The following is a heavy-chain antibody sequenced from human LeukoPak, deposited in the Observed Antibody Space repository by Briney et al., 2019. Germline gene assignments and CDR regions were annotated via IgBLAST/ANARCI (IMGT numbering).Heavy chain of an antibody. CDR3: ARTRGGRDAFDV. D-gene: IGHD1-1*01. CDR1: GDSISTSYY. J-gene: IGHJ3*01. CDR2: IYHSGST. Sequence: SETLSLTCTVSGDSISTSYYWGWIRQPPGKGLEWIGSIYHSGSTYYSPSLKSRVTISVDTSKNQISLKLNSVTAADTAVYYCARTRGGRDAFDVWGQGTMVTVSS. V-gene: IGHV4-38-2*02.